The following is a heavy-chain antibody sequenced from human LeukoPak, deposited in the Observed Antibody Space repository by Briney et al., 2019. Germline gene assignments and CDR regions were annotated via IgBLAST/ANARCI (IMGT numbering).Heavy chain of an antibody. CDR1: GGSISSGSYY. Sequence: PSETLSLTCTVSGGSISSGSYYWSWIRQPAGKGLEWIGRIYTSGSINYNPSLKSRVTISVDTSKNQFYLKLSSVTAADTAVYYCARATYCSSTSCYSHYYYYMDVWGKGTTVTVSS. D-gene: IGHD2-2*01. V-gene: IGHV4-61*02. J-gene: IGHJ6*03. CDR2: IYTSGSI. CDR3: ARATYCSSTSCYSHYYYYMDV.